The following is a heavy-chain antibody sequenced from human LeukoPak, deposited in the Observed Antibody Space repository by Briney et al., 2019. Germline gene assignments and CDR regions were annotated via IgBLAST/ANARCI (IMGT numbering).Heavy chain of an antibody. D-gene: IGHD1-1*01. CDR2: IDGPSDSI. CDR3: ARLVCTTIPCYGKFYFDY. Sequence: GGSLRLSCTASGFIFSKYAMEWVRQAPGKGLEWVSSIDGPSDSIYYADSVKGRFTISRDDAKNSVYLQMNSLRAEDTGIYYCARLVCTTIPCYGKFYFDYWGQGTLVPVAS. CDR1: GFIFSKYA. V-gene: IGHV3-21*06. J-gene: IGHJ4*02.